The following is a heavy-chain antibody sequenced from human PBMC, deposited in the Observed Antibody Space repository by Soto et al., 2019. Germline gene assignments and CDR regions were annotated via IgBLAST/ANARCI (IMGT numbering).Heavy chain of an antibody. Sequence: ASVKVSCKASGYTFSSYGISLGRQAPGQGLEGMGWNSAYNGNTNYAQKLQGRVTMTTDTSTSTAYMELRSLRSDDTAVYYCARTGGITIFGVVNYYGMDVWGQGTTVTVSS. V-gene: IGHV1-18*04. CDR2: NSAYNGNT. J-gene: IGHJ6*02. CDR3: ARTGGITIFGVVNYYGMDV. D-gene: IGHD3-3*01. CDR1: GYTFSSYG.